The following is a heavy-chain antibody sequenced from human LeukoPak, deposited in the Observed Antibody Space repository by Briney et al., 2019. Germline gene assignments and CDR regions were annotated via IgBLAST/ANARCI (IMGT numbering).Heavy chain of an antibody. D-gene: IGHD1-1*01. CDR3: ARVNINNWHSCDY. CDR2: IYHSGSP. V-gene: IGHV4-4*02. CDR1: GGSISSNNW. J-gene: IGHJ4*02. Sequence: PSGTLSLTCAVSGGSISSNNWWGWVRQPPGKGLEWIGEIYHSGSPNYNPSPKSRVTISVDKFRNHFSLNLSSVTAADTAVYYCARVNINNWHSCDYWGQGTLVTVSS.